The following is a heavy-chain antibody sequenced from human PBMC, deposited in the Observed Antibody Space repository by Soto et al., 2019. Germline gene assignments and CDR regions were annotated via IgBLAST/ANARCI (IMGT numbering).Heavy chain of an antibody. J-gene: IGHJ4*02. V-gene: IGHV1-2*02. CDR3: ARDFHDYSNYGIAY. Sequence: QVQLVQSGAEVKKPGASVKVSCKASGYTFTGYYMHWVRQAPGQGLEWMGWINPNSVGTNYAQKFQGRVTMTRDTSISTAYMELSRLRSDDTAVYYCARDFHDYSNYGIAYWGQGTLVTASS. CDR1: GYTFTGYY. D-gene: IGHD4-4*01. CDR2: INPNSVGT.